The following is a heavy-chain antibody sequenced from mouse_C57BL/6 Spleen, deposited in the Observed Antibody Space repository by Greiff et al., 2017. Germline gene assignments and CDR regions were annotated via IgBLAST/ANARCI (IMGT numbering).Heavy chain of an antibody. V-gene: IGHV7-3*01. J-gene: IGHJ4*01. CDR1: GFTFTDYY. Sequence: EVKLQESGGGLVQPGGSLSLSCAASGFTFTDYYMSWVRQPPGKALEWLGFIRNKANGYTTEYSASVKGRFTISRDNSQRILYLQMTALRAEDRATYYCARYPDYWGQGTSVTVSS. CDR3: ARYPDY. CDR2: IRNKANGYTT.